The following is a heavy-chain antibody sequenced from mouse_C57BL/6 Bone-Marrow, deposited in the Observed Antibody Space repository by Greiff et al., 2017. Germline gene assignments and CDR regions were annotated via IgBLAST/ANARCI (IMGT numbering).Heavy chain of an antibody. CDR1: GYTFTSYD. CDR2: IDPRDGST. D-gene: IGHD1-1*01. Sequence: VQLQQSGPELVKPGASVTLSCKASGYTFTSYDINWVKQRPGQGLEWIGWIDPRDGSTKYNEKFKGKATLTVDTSSSTAYMELHSLTSEDSAVYFCARDYGSSYWYFDVWGTGTTVTVSS. J-gene: IGHJ1*03. CDR3: ARDYGSSYWYFDV. V-gene: IGHV1-85*01.